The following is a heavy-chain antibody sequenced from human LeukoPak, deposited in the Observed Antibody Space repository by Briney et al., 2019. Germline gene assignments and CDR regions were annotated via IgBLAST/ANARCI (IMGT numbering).Heavy chain of an antibody. CDR1: GGSISSDDYY. CDR3: ARERIDYGDYVGYFDY. D-gene: IGHD4-17*01. CDR2: VYYSGTT. Sequence: SQTLSLTCAVSGGSISSDDYYWSWIRQPPGKGLEWIGHVYYSGTTYYNPSLESRVTISIDTSKNQFSLKLSSVTAADTAVYYCARERIDYGDYVGYFDYWGRGTLVAVSS. V-gene: IGHV4-30-4*01. J-gene: IGHJ4*02.